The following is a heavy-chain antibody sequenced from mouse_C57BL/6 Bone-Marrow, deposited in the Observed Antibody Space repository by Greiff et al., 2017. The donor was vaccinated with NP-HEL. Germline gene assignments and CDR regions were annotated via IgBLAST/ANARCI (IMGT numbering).Heavy chain of an antibody. V-gene: IGHV14-4*01. Sequence: VQLQESGAELVRPGASVKLSCTASGFNIKDDYMHWVKQRPEQGLEWIGWIDPENGDTEYASKFQGKATITADTSSNTAYLQLSSLTSEDTAVYYCTTIYGAYWGQGTLVTVSA. CDR2: IDPENGDT. D-gene: IGHD1-1*01. CDR1: GFNIKDDY. J-gene: IGHJ3*01. CDR3: TTIYGAY.